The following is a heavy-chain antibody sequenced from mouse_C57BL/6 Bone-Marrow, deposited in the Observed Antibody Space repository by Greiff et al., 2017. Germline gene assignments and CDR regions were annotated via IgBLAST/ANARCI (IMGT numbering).Heavy chain of an antibody. CDR3: AREGGGSSLFAY. CDR1: GYTFTSYW. D-gene: IGHD1-1*01. Sequence: VKLQQPGAELVMPGASVKLSCKASGYTFTSYWMHWVKQRPGQGLEWIGEIDPSDSYTNYNQKFKGKSTLTVDKSSSTAYMQLSSLTSEDSAVYYCAREGGGSSLFAYWGQGTLVTVSA. V-gene: IGHV1-69*01. CDR2: IDPSDSYT. J-gene: IGHJ3*01.